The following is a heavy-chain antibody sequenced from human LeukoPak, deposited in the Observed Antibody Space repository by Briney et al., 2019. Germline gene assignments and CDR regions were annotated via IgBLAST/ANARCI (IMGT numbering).Heavy chain of an antibody. CDR2: IYHSGRT. V-gene: IGHV4-4*02. D-gene: IGHD5-24*01. Sequence: SGTLSLTCAVSGGSISSSNWWSWVRQPPGKGLEWIGEIYHSGRTFYNPSLKSRVTISVDTSKNQFSLKLTSVTAADTAVYYCARVNGQDGYNFNWGQGTLDTVSS. CDR1: GGSISSSNW. J-gene: IGHJ4*02. CDR3: ARVNGQDGYNFN.